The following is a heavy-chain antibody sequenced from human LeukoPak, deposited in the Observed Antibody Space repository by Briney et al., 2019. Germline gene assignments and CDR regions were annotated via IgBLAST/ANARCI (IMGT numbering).Heavy chain of an antibody. Sequence: SETLSLTCTVSGGSIGSYYWSWIRQPPGNGLEWIGYIYYSGITNYNPSLKSRVTMSVDTSKNQFSLNLGSVTAADTAVYYCARDSRYCNSISCYGRPGYYGLDVWGQGTTVTVSS. CDR3: ARDSRYCNSISCYGRPGYYGLDV. D-gene: IGHD2-2*01. CDR1: GGSIGSYY. J-gene: IGHJ6*02. V-gene: IGHV4-59*01. CDR2: IYYSGIT.